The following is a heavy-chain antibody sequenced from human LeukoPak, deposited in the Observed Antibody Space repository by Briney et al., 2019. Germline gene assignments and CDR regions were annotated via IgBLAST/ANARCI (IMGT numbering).Heavy chain of an antibody. J-gene: IGHJ4*02. D-gene: IGHD4-23*01. CDR3: ARVDDYGGNFHY. Sequence: ASVKVSCKASGYTFTSYVISWVRQAPGQGLEWMGWISAYNGNTNYAQKLQGRVTMTTDTSTSTAYMELRSLRSDDTAVYYCARVDDYGGNFHYWGQGTLVTVSS. CDR1: GYTFTSYV. CDR2: ISAYNGNT. V-gene: IGHV1-18*01.